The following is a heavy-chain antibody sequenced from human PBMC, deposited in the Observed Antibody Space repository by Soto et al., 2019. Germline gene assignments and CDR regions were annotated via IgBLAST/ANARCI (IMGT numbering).Heavy chain of an antibody. CDR1: GFTFVSYE. J-gene: IGHJ6*02. D-gene: IGHD6-13*01. CDR3: ARDQEAGSFFPYYYGMDV. V-gene: IGHV3-48*03. Sequence: WGSLRLSCATSGFTFVSYEINFVRHSPFKWREWVSYISSSGSTIYYADSVKGRFTISRDNAKNSLYLQMDSLRAEDTAVYYCARDQEAGSFFPYYYGMDVWGQGTTVTVSS. CDR2: ISSSGSTI.